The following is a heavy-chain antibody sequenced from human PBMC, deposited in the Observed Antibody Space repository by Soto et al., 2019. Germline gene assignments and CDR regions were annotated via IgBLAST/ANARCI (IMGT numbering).Heavy chain of an antibody. Sequence: XSVKVSCKASVYTFTCYYMHWVRQAPGQGLEWMGWINPNSGGTNYAQKFQGWVTMTRDTSISTAYMELSRLRSDDTAVYYCAREGNLDAFDIWGQGTMVTVSS. D-gene: IGHD1-1*01. CDR2: INPNSGGT. V-gene: IGHV1-2*04. CDR1: VYTFTCYY. CDR3: AREGNLDAFDI. J-gene: IGHJ3*02.